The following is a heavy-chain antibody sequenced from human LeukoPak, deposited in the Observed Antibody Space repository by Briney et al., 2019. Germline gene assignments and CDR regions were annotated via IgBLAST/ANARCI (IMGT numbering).Heavy chain of an antibody. J-gene: IGHJ4*02. CDR1: GFTFSSYA. Sequence: GGSLRLSCAASGFTFSSYAMSWVRQAPGKGLEWVAVISYDGSNKYYADSVKGRFTISRDNSKNTLYLQMNSLRAEDTAVYYCWVAGTLGNRPFDYWGQGTLVTVSS. CDR3: WVAGTLGNRPFDY. D-gene: IGHD6-19*01. V-gene: IGHV3-30*04. CDR2: ISYDGSNK.